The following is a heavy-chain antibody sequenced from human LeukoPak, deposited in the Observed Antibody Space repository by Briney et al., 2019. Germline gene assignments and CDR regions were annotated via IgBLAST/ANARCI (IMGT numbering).Heavy chain of an antibody. CDR1: GGSISSYY. J-gene: IGHJ5*02. V-gene: IGHV4-59*01. CDR3: AGTVVAATISQFDP. CDR2: IYYSGST. Sequence: SETLSLTCTVSGGSISSYYWSWIRQPPGKGLEWIGYIYYSGSTNYNPSLKSRVTISVDTSKNQFSLKLSSVTAADTAVYYRAGTVVAATISQFDPWGQGTLVTVSS. D-gene: IGHD2-15*01.